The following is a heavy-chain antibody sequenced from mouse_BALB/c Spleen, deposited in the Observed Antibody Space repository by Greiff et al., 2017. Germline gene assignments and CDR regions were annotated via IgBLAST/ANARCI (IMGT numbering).Heavy chain of an antibody. CDR2: INPSTGYT. CDR1: GYTFTSYW. J-gene: IGHJ2*01. V-gene: IGHV1-7*01. CDR3: ARGITGY. D-gene: IGHD2-4*01. Sequence: VQLQQSGAELAKPGASVKMSCKASGYTFTSYWMHWVKQRPGQGLEWIGYINPSTGYTEYNQKFKDKATLTADKSSSTAYMQLSSLTSEDSAVYYCARGITGYWGQGTTLTVSS.